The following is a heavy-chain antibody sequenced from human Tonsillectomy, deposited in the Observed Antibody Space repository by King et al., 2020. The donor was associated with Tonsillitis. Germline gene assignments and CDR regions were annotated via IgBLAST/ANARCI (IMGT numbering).Heavy chain of an antibody. CDR1: GYSFTSYC. J-gene: IGHJ4*02. D-gene: IGHD5-12*01. CDR2: IYPGDSDT. CDR3: ARITERGYSGYDNIDY. V-gene: IGHV5-51*01. Sequence: VQLVESGAEVKKPGESLKISCKGSGYSFTSYCIGWVRQMPGKGLEWMGIIYPGDSDTRYSPSFQGQVTISADKSISTAYLQWSSLKASDIAMYYCARITERGYSGYDNIDYWGQGTLVTVSS.